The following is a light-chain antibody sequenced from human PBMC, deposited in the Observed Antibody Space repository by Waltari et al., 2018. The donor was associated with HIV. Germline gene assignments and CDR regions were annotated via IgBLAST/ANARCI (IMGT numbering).Light chain of an antibody. CDR3: CSYAGSSTLEV. CDR1: SSDVWSYNL. Sequence: QSALTQPASVSGSPGQSLTISCTGTSSDVWSYNLVSWYQQHPGKAPKLMIYEGSKRPSGVSNRFSGSKSGNTASLTISGLQAEDEADYYCCSYAGSSTLEVFGGGTKLTVL. V-gene: IGLV2-23*01. J-gene: IGLJ2*01. CDR2: EGS.